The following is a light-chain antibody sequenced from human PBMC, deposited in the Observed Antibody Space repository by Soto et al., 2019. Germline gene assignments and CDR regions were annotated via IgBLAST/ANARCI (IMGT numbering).Light chain of an antibody. CDR3: QSYDSSLSGVV. CDR2: GNS. CDR1: SSNIGAGYD. Sequence: QSVLTQPPSVSGAPGQRVTISCTGSSSNIGAGYDVQWYHQLPGTAPKLVIYGNSNRPSGVPDRFYGSKAGTSASLAITGLQADDEADYCCQSYDSSLSGVVFGGGTKLNVL. V-gene: IGLV1-40*01. J-gene: IGLJ2*01.